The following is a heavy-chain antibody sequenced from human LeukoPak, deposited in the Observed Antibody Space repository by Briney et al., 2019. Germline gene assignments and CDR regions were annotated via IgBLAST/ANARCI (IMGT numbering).Heavy chain of an antibody. CDR3: TRDRSRAEDD. CDR1: GFTFSGHW. D-gene: IGHD1-14*01. V-gene: IGHV3-7*01. CDR2: INQGGSDK. Sequence: GGPLRLSCAASGFTFSGHWMRWVRQAPGKRREWVANINQGGSDKYYVDSVKGRFTISRDNANNLLYLQMNSLRGEDTAVYYCTRDRSRAEDDWGQGTLVTVSS. J-gene: IGHJ4*02.